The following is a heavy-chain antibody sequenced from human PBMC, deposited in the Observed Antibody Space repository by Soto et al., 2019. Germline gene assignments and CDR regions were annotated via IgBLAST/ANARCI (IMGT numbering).Heavy chain of an antibody. V-gene: IGHV1-69*02. CDR2: IIPILGIA. Sequence: QVQLVQSGAEVKKPGSSVKVSRKASGGTFSSYTISWVRQAPGQGLEWMGRIIPILGIANYAQKFQGRVTITADKSTSTAYMELSRLRSEDTAVYYCARNQLPSHNYYYYYMDVWGKGTTVTVSS. CDR1: GGTFSSYT. J-gene: IGHJ6*03. CDR3: ARNQLPSHNYYYYYMDV. D-gene: IGHD2-2*01.